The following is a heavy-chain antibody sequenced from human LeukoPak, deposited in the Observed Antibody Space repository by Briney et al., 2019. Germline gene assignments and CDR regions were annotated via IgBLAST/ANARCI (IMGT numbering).Heavy chain of an antibody. CDR3: ARRVSRSYYDSSGYGGWYFDL. J-gene: IGHJ2*01. CDR2: ISAYNGNT. D-gene: IGHD3-22*01. Sequence: ASVKVSCKASGYTFTSYGISWVRQAPGQGLEWMGWISAYNGNTNYAQKLQGRVTMTTDTSTSTAYMELRSLRSEDTAVYYCARRVSRSYYDSSGYGGWYFDLWGRGTLVTVSS. V-gene: IGHV1-18*01. CDR1: GYTFTSYG.